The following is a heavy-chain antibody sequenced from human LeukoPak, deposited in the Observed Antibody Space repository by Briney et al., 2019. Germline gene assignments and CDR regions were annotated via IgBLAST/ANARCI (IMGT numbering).Heavy chain of an antibody. D-gene: IGHD1-26*01. CDR2: ISAYNGNR. CDR1: GYTFTSYG. CDR3: ARDNRSGREDY. V-gene: IGHV1-18*01. Sequence: ASVKVSCKASGYTFTSYGISWVRQAHGQGLEWMGWISAYNGNRNYAQKLQGRVTMTTDTSTSTAYMELRSLRSDDTAVYYCARDNRSGREDYWGQGTLVTVSS. J-gene: IGHJ4*02.